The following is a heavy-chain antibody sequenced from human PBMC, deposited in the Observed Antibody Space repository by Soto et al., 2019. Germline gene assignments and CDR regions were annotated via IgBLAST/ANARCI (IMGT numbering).Heavy chain of an antibody. CDR3: AIEFWSCWSRSDSFDI. V-gene: IGHV3-11*01. CDR1: GFTFSHYY. Sequence: QVQLVESGGGLVKPGGSLRLSCAVSGFTFSHYYMSWIRHAPGKGLEWVSYISSSGTTIYYADSVKGRFTISRDNAKNSLYLQMNSLRADDTAVYYCAIEFWSCWSRSDSFDIWGQGTMVTVSS. D-gene: IGHD3-3*01. J-gene: IGHJ3*02. CDR2: ISSSGTTI.